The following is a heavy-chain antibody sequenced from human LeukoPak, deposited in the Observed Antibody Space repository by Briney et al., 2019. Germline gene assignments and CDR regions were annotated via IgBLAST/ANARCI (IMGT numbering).Heavy chain of an antibody. CDR2: INPNSGGT. D-gene: IGHD6-13*01. V-gene: IGHV1-2*06. Sequence: ASVKVSCKASGYTFTDYYMHWVRQAPGQGLEWMGRINPNSGGTKYAQKFQGRVTMTRDTSISTAYMELNRLTSDDTAVYYCAKCGDFIAAAYNWFDPWGPGTLVTVSS. CDR3: AKCGDFIAAAYNWFDP. CDR1: GYTFTDYY. J-gene: IGHJ5*02.